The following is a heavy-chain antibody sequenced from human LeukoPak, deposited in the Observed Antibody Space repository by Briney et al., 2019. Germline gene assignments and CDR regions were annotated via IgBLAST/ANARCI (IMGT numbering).Heavy chain of an antibody. CDR3: AKDRALQLELWYFDY. CDR1: GFTFSSYG. CDR2: IWYDGSNK. Sequence: PGGSLRLSCAASGFTFSSYGMHWVRQAPGKGLEWVAVIWYDGSNKYYADSVKGRFTISRDNSKNTLYLQMNSLRAEDTAVYYCAKDRALQLELWYFDYWGQGTLVTVSS. J-gene: IGHJ4*02. V-gene: IGHV3-33*06. D-gene: IGHD1-1*01.